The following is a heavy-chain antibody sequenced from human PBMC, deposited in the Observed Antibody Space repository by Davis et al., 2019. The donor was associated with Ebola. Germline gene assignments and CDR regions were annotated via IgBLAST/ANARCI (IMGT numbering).Heavy chain of an antibody. V-gene: IGHV1-69*13. Sequence: SVKVSCKASGGTFSSYAISWVRQAPGQGLEWMGGIIPIFGTANYAQKFQGRVTITADESTSTAYMELSSLRSEDTAVYYCATQRKHTAYFDYWGQGTLVTVSS. CDR1: GGTFSSYA. D-gene: IGHD2-21*01. CDR3: ATQRKHTAYFDY. CDR2: IIPIFGTA. J-gene: IGHJ4*02.